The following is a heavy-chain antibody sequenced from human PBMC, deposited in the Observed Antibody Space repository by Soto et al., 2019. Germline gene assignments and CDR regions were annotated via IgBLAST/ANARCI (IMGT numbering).Heavy chain of an antibody. Sequence: QLQLQESGPGLVKPSETLSLTCTVSGGSISDTNYYWGWIRQPPGKGLEWIGTIYYSGSTYYNPSLKSRVTISADTSKNQFSLKLSSVTAADTAVYYCATKIASPGSWFDPWGQGTLVTVSS. CDR2: IYYSGST. J-gene: IGHJ5*02. CDR3: ATKIASPGSWFDP. CDR1: GGSISDTNYY. V-gene: IGHV4-39*01. D-gene: IGHD6-13*01.